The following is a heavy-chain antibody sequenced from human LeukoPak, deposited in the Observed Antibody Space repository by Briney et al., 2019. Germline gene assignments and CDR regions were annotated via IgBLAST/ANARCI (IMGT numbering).Heavy chain of an antibody. V-gene: IGHV4-34*01. J-gene: IGHJ4*02. CDR1: GGSFSGYY. Sequence: PSETLSLTCAVYGGSFSGYYWSWIRQPPGKGREWIGEINHSGSTNYNPSLKSRVTISVDTSKNQFSLKLSSVTAADTAVYYCARRADCSGGSCQLYYFDYWGQGTLVTVSS. CDR2: INHSGST. CDR3: ARRADCSGGSCQLYYFDY. D-gene: IGHD2-15*01.